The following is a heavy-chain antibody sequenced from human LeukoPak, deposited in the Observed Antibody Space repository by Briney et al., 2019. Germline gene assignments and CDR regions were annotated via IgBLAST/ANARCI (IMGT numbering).Heavy chain of an antibody. J-gene: IGHJ4*02. Sequence: SETLSLTCTVSGASISGSGYYWGWIRQPPGKGLEWIGSIYYSGSTYYNPSLKSRVTISVDKSKNQFSLKLSSVTAADTAVYYCARDLVGGEGFDYWGQGTLVTVSS. CDR3: ARDLVGGEGFDY. D-gene: IGHD3-16*01. V-gene: IGHV4-39*07. CDR1: GASISGSGYY. CDR2: IYYSGST.